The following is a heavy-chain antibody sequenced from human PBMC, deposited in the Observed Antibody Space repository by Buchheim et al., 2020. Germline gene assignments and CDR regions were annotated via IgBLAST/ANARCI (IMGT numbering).Heavy chain of an antibody. CDR3: ARDGGATHDYGDPHDYYGMDV. Sequence: QVQLVQSGAEVKKPGSSVKVSCKASGGTFSSYAISWVRQAPGQGLEWMGRIIPILGIANYAQKFQGRVTITADKSTSTAYMELSSLRSEDTAVYYCARDGGATHDYGDPHDYYGMDVWGQGTT. J-gene: IGHJ6*02. CDR1: GGTFSSYA. CDR2: IIPILGIA. D-gene: IGHD4-17*01. V-gene: IGHV1-69*04.